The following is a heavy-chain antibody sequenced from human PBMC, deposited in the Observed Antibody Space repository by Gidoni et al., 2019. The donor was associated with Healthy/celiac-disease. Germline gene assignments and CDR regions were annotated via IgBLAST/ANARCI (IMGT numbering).Heavy chain of an antibody. CDR1: GFTFSSYA. J-gene: IGHJ3*02. CDR2: ISYDGSNK. V-gene: IGHV3-30-3*01. D-gene: IGHD6-13*01. CDR3: ARDQAWYSSSWYGAFDI. Sequence: QVQLVESGGGVVQPGRSLRLSCAASGFTFSSYAMHWVRQAPGKGLDWVAVISYDGSNKYYADSVKGRFTISRDNSKNTLYLQMNSLRAEDTAVYYCARDQAWYSSSWYGAFDIWGQGTMVTVSS.